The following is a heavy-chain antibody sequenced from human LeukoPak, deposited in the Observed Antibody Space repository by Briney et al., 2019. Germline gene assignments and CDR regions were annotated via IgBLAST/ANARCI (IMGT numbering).Heavy chain of an antibody. CDR3: ATPALGRRLYYYDY. D-gene: IGHD3-16*01. CDR2: IKSKADGETV. CDR1: GFTFTNAW. J-gene: IGHJ4*02. Sequence: GGSLRLSCAASGFTFTNAWMNWVRQAPGKGLEWVGRIKSKADGETVDYAAPVKGRFTISRDDSKNTLFLQMNSLKTEDTAVYYCATPALGRRLYYYDYWGQGTLVTVSP. V-gene: IGHV3-15*07.